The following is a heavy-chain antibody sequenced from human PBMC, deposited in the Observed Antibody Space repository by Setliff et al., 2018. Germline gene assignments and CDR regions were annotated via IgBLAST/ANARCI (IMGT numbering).Heavy chain of an antibody. J-gene: IGHJ6*03. Sequence: GGSLRLSCAASGFTFSSYSLNWVRQAPGKGLEWVSSISSSSSYIQYADSVRGRFTVSRDNARNSLYLQMNSLRGDDAAVYYCASDPSYASSLYYYLEVWGKGTKVTVSS. V-gene: IGHV3-21*01. CDR3: ASDPSYASSLYYYLEV. D-gene: IGHD6-13*01. CDR1: GFTFSSYS. CDR2: ISSSSSYI.